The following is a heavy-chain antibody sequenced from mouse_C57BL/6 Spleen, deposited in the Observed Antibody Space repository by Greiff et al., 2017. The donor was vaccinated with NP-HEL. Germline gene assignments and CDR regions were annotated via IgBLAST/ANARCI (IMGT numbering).Heavy chain of an antibody. J-gene: IGHJ4*01. CDR3: AREEDYDDAMDY. CDR1: GYTFTDYY. CDR2: IYTGSGNN. Sequence: QVQLQQSGAELVRPGASVKLSCKASGYTFTDYYINWVKQRPGQGLEWIARIYTGSGNNYYNEKFKGKATLTAAKSSSTAYMQLSSLTSEDSAVYFWAREEDYDDAMDYWGQGTSVTVSS. V-gene: IGHV1-76*01. D-gene: IGHD2-4*01.